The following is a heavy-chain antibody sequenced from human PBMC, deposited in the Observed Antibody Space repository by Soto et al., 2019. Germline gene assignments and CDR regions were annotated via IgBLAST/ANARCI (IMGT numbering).Heavy chain of an antibody. CDR3: AKAGAVTTDWYFDL. J-gene: IGHJ2*01. V-gene: IGHV3-30*18. Sequence: PGGSLRLSCAASGFTFSSYGMHWVRQAPGKGLEWVAVISYDGSNKYYADSVKGRFTISRDNSKSTLYLQMNSLRAEDTAVYYCAKAGAVTTDWYFDLWGRGTLVTVSS. CDR2: ISYDGSNK. D-gene: IGHD4-17*01. CDR1: GFTFSSYG.